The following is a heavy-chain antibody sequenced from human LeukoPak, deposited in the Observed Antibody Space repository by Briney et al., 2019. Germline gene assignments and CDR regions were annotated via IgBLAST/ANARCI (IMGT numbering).Heavy chain of an antibody. CDR1: GFTFSSYA. V-gene: IGHV3-64*01. CDR2: ISSNGGST. Sequence: GSLRLSCAASGFTFSSYAMHWVRQAPGKGLEYVSAISSNGGSTYYANSVKGGFTISRDNSKNTLYLQMGSLRAEDMAVYYCARGASNAFDIWGQGTMVTVSS. J-gene: IGHJ3*02. CDR3: ARGASNAFDI.